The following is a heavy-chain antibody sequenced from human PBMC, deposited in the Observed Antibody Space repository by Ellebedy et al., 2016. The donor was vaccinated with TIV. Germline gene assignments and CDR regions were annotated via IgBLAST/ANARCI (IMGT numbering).Heavy chain of an antibody. CDR3: ARASAGLDY. J-gene: IGHJ4*02. Sequence: GESLKISCAASGFTFSSHDMHWVRQGTGKGLEWVSAIGSAGDTSYSGSVKGRSTISRENGKNSVYLQMNSLRAEDTAVYYCARASAGLDYWGQGTLVTVSS. D-gene: IGHD6-13*01. CDR1: GFTFSSHD. CDR2: IGSAGDT. V-gene: IGHV3-13*01.